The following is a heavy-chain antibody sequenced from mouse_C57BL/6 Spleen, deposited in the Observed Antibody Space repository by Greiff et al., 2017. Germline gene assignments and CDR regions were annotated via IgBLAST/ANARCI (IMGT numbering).Heavy chain of an antibody. J-gene: IGHJ2*01. V-gene: IGHV1-54*01. CDR1: GYAFTNYL. Sequence: QVQLQQSGAELVRPGTSVKVSCKASGYAFTNYLIEWVKQRPGQGLEWIGVINPGSGGTNYNEKFKGKATLTADKSSSTAYMQLSSLTSEDSAVYFCARPGLVHYCDYWGQGTTLIVSS. D-gene: IGHD1-2*01. CDR3: ARPGLVHYCDY. CDR2: INPGSGGT.